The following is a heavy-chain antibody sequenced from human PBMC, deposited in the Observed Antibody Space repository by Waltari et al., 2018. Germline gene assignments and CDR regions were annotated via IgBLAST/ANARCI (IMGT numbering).Heavy chain of an antibody. CDR3: TRDRVGYCSGGTCYSRWFDP. J-gene: IGHJ5*02. CDR1: GYRLTESA. D-gene: IGHD2-15*01. CDR2: FDPEYGEA. Sequence: QVQLVQSGAAVKKPGASVKVSCRVSGYRLTESALHWVRQAPGKGLEWLGGFDPEYGEAVYAQEFQGRVTMTEDTSKDTAYMELSSLTYEDTAVYYCTRDRVGYCSGGTCYSRWFDPWGQGTLVTVSS. V-gene: IGHV1-24*01.